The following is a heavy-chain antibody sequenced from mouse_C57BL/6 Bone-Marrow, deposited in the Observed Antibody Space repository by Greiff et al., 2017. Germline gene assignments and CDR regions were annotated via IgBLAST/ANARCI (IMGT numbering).Heavy chain of an antibody. D-gene: IGHD2-2*01. CDR2: IDPANGNT. Sequence: EVQLVASVAELVRPGASVKLSCTASGFNIKNTYLHWVKQRPEQGLEWIGRIDPANGNTKYAPKFQGKATITADTSSNTAYLQLSSLTSEDTAIYYCAVGVKRCLAWFAYWGQGTLVTVSA. J-gene: IGHJ3*01. V-gene: IGHV14-3*01. CDR1: GFNIKNTY. CDR3: AVGVKRCLAWFAY.